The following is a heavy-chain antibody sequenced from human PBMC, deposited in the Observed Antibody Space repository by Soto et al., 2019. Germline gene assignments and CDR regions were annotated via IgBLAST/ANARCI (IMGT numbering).Heavy chain of an antibody. CDR2: ISSGSSNI. J-gene: IGHJ4*02. D-gene: IGHD2-15*01. V-gene: IGHV3-21*01. CDR1: GFAFRSYN. CDR3: ASATVVAAKFDF. Sequence: EVQLVESGGGLVKPGGSLTLSCAASGFAFRSYNMNWVRQAPGKGLEWVASISSGSSNIYYADSVKGRFTSSRDNAKNSLFLQMDSLKAEDSAVYYCASATVVAAKFDFWGQGTLVTVSS.